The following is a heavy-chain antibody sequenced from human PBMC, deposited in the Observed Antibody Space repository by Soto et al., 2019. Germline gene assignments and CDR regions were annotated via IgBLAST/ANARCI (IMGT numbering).Heavy chain of an antibody. J-gene: IGHJ6*02. Sequence: GASVKVSCKASGYTFTSYDINWVRQATGQGLEWMGWMNPNSGNTGYAQKFQGRVTMTRNTSISTAYMELSSLRSEDTAVYYCARGLGAPYSYDFWSGYTYGMDVWGQGTTVTVSS. CDR2: MNPNSGNT. CDR1: GYTFTSYD. CDR3: ARGLGAPYSYDFWSGYTYGMDV. D-gene: IGHD3-3*01. V-gene: IGHV1-8*01.